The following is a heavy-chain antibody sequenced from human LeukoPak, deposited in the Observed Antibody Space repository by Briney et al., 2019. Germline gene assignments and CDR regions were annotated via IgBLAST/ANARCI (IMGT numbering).Heavy chain of an antibody. CDR2: ISGSGDST. V-gene: IGHV3-23*01. CDR1: GFTFSSYA. CDR3: AKDRSQQWLVISGYFDY. Sequence: GGSLRHSCAASGFTFSSYAMTWVRQAPGKGLEWVSAISGSGDSTYYADSVNGRFTISRDNSKNTLYLQMNSLRAEDTAVYYCAKDRSQQWLVISGYFDYWGQGTLVTVSS. D-gene: IGHD6-19*01. J-gene: IGHJ4*02.